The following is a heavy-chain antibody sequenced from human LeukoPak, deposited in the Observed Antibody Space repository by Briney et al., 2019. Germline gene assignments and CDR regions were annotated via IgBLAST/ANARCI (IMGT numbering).Heavy chain of an antibody. D-gene: IGHD3-22*01. V-gene: IGHV4-39*01. CDR2: IYYSGST. CDR1: GGSISSSSYY. CDR3: ARHVDSSGYWRD. Sequence: SETPSLTCTVSGGSISSSSYYWGWIRQPPGKGLEWIGSIYYSGSTYYNPSLKSRVTISVDTSKNQFSLKLSSVTAADTAVYYCARHVDSSGYWRDWGQGTLVTVSS. J-gene: IGHJ4*02.